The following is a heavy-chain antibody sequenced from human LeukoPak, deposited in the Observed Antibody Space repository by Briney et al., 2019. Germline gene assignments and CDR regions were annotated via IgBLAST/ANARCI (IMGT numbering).Heavy chain of an antibody. CDR3: ASSPVVPAAPPLCYFDL. CDR1: GGSISSSSYY. Sequence: SETLSLTCTVSGGSISSSSYYWGWIGQPPGKGLEWIERIYSSASTYYNPSLTSRLTLSVDPSNHQFSLKLSSVTAADTAVYYCASSPVVPAAPPLCYFDLWGRGTLVTVSS. D-gene: IGHD2-2*01. V-gene: IGHV4-39*07. J-gene: IGHJ2*01. CDR2: IYSSAST.